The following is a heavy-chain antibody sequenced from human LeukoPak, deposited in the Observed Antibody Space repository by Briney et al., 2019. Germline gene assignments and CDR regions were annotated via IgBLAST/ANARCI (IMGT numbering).Heavy chain of an antibody. CDR3: AKEPDSSGSNWFDP. V-gene: IGHV3-74*01. CDR2: VNSDGRST. D-gene: IGHD6-19*01. CDR1: GFTFSRYW. Sequence: SGGSLRLSCAASGFTFSRYWMHWVRQVPGKGLVWVSRVNSDGRSTNYADSVKGRFTISRDNSKNTLYLQMNSLRAEDTAVYYCAKEPDSSGSNWFDPWGQGTLVTVSS. J-gene: IGHJ5*02.